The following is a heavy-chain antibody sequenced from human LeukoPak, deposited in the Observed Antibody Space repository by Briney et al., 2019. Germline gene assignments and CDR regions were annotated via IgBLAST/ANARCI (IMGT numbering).Heavy chain of an antibody. D-gene: IGHD2-21*01. CDR2: IYSGGNT. V-gene: IGHV3-53*01. Sequence: PGGSLRLSCTVSGFTVSSNSMSWVRQAPGKGLEWVSFIYSGGNTHNSDSVKGRFTISRDNSKNTLYLQMNSLRAEDAAVYYCAKAPVTSCRGAYCYPFDYWGQGTLVTVSS. J-gene: IGHJ4*02. CDR1: GFTVSSNS. CDR3: AKAPVTSCRGAYCYPFDY.